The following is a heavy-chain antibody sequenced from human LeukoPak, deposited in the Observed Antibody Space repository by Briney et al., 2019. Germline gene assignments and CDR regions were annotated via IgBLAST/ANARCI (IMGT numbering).Heavy chain of an antibody. CDR3: ARGGYSNYGYEMDV. CDR1: GYTFTTYE. V-gene: IGHV1-8*01. J-gene: IGHJ6*04. D-gene: IGHD4-11*01. Sequence: GASVKVSCKASGYTFTTYEINWVRQAAGQGLEWMGWMNPDTGNTGYAQKFQGRVSMTRNTSISTAFLVLSSLRSEDTAVYYCARGGYSNYGYEMDVWGKGTTVTVSS. CDR2: MNPDTGNT.